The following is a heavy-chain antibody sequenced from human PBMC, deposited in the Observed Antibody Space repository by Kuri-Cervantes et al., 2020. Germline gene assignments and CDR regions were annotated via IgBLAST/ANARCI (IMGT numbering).Heavy chain of an antibody. V-gene: IGHV4-38-2*01. CDR2: IYHSGST. D-gene: IGHD3-22*01. CDR1: GYSISSGYF. CDR3: ASTYYYDSSSYYY. J-gene: IGHJ4*02. Sequence: SETLSLTCAVSGYSISSGYFWGWIRQPPGKGLEWIGSIYHSGSTYYNPSLKSRVTISVDTSKNQFSLKLSSVTAADTAVYYCASTYYYDSSSYYYWGQGTLVTVSS.